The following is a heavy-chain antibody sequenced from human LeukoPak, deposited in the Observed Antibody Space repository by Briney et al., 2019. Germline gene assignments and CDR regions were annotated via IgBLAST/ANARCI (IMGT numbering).Heavy chain of an antibody. CDR2: INPNSGGT. CDR3: ARDMGYSSRAFDY. J-gene: IGHJ4*02. V-gene: IGHV1-2*02. Sequence: VASVKASCKASGYTFTGYYMHWVRQAPGQGLEWMGWINPNSGGTNYAQKFQGRVTMTRDTSISTAYMELSRLRSDDTAVYYCARDMGYSSRAFDYWGQGTLVTVSS. CDR1: GYTFTGYY. D-gene: IGHD6-13*01.